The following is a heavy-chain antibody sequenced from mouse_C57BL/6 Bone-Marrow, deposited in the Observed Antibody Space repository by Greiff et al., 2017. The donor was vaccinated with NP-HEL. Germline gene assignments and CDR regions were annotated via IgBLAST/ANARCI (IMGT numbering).Heavy chain of an antibody. Sequence: EGNVVESGGGLVQPGESLKLSCESNEYEFPSHDMSWVRKTPEKRLELVAAINSDGGSTYYPDTMERRFIISRDNTKKTLYLQMSSLRSEDTALYYCARHGERRGWYFDVWGTGTTVTVSS. CDR1: EYEFPSHD. J-gene: IGHJ1*03. V-gene: IGHV5-2*01. CDR2: INSDGGST. CDR3: ARHGERRGWYFDV.